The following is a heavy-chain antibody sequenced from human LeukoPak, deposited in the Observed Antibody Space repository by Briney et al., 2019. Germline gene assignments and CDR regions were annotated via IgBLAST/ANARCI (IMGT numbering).Heavy chain of an antibody. D-gene: IGHD3-10*01. CDR3: AKTYYASGNARGAFDY. J-gene: IGHJ4*02. CDR1: GFTFSSHA. Sequence: GGTLRLSCAGSGFTFSSHAMSWVRQAPGKGLEWVSTVSGSGSSTYYADSVKGRFTISRDISKNTLYLQMNSLRAEDTALYYCAKTYYASGNARGAFDYWGQGTLVTVSS. V-gene: IGHV3-23*01. CDR2: VSGSGSST.